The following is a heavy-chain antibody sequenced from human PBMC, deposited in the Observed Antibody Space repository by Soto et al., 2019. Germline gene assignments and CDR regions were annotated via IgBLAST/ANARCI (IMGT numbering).Heavy chain of an antibody. Sequence: GASVKVSCKASGYTFTSYDINWVRQATGQGLEWMGWMNPNSGNTGYAQKFQGRVTMTRNTSISTAYMELSSLRSEDTAVYYCATASAYSSSWYGVYYYYYGMDVWGQGTTVTVSS. CDR2: MNPNSGNT. CDR1: GYTFTSYD. V-gene: IGHV1-8*01. J-gene: IGHJ6*02. D-gene: IGHD6-13*01. CDR3: ATASAYSSSWYGVYYYYYGMDV.